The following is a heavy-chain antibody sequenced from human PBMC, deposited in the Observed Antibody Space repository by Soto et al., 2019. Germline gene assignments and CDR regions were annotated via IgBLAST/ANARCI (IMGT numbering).Heavy chain of an antibody. J-gene: IGHJ6*02. CDR1: GVTFGSFG. CDR3: AKQRAQDHLQYKPVYYYYGMDV. Sequence: QVQLVESGGGVVQPGRSLRLSCAASGVTFGSFGMHWVRQAPGRGLEWVAVISSDGSKKYYADSVKGRFTISRDNSKKTLFLQMNSLRAEDTAVYYCAKQRAQDHLQYKPVYYYYGMDVWGQGTKVTVSS. D-gene: IGHD1-1*01. CDR2: ISSDGSKK. V-gene: IGHV3-30*18.